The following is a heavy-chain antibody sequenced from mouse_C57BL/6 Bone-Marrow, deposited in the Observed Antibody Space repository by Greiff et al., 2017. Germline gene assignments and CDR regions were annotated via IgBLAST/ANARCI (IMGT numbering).Heavy chain of an antibody. CDR2: ISYSGST. J-gene: IGHJ4*01. V-gene: IGHV3-8*02. D-gene: IGHD2-4*01. Sequence: EVQLQESGPSLVKPSQTLSLTCSVTGDSITSDYWNWIRKFPGNKLEYMGYISYSGSTYYNPSLKSRISITRDTSKTQYYLQLNSVTTEDTATYYCAVYYDYSFAMGYWSQVTSVTVSS. CDR3: AVYYDYSFAMGY. CDR1: GDSITSDY.